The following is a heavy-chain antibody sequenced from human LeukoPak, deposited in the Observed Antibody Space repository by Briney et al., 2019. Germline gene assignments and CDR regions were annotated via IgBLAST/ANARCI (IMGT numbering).Heavy chain of an antibody. CDR3: ARHSNKYDYDSSGHYRSFDY. D-gene: IGHD3-22*01. V-gene: IGHV3-7*01. CDR2: IKKDGSDK. J-gene: IGHJ4*02. Sequence: GGSVRLSCAASGFTFTFYWMSWVRQAPGKGLEWVANIKKDGSDKYYVGSVKGRFTISRDNSKNSLYLQMNSLRAEDTAFYFCARHSNKYDYDSSGHYRSFDYWGQGTLLSVSS. CDR1: GFTFTFYW.